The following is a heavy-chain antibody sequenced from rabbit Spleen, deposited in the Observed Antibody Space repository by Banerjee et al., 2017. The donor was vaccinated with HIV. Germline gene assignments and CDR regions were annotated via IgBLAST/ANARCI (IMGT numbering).Heavy chain of an antibody. V-gene: IGHV1S45*01. Sequence: QEQLVESGGGLVRPEGSLKLSCTASGFSFSDRDVMCWVRQAPGKGLEWIACMNTETGKGVYANWAKGRFAISKTPTTTVTLQMTSLTAADTATYFCARDLTAVIGWNFNLWGQGTLVTVS. CDR2: MNTETGKG. CDR3: ARDLTAVIGWNFNL. CDR1: GFSFSDRDV. D-gene: IGHD1-1*01. J-gene: IGHJ4*01.